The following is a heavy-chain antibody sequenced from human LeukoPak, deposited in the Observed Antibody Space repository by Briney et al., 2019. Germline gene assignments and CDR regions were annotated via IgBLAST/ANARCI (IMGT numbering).Heavy chain of an antibody. D-gene: IGHD3-10*01. J-gene: IGHJ6*02. CDR3: ARENNFGSGMDV. Sequence: HPGGSLRLSCAASGFTVSSNSMNWVRQAPGKGLQWVSVIYSGGNTYYAGSVKGRFTISRDNSKNTLYLQMNSLRAEDTAVYYCARENNFGSGMDVWGQGTTVTVSS. V-gene: IGHV3-53*01. CDR1: GFTVSSNS. CDR2: IYSGGNT.